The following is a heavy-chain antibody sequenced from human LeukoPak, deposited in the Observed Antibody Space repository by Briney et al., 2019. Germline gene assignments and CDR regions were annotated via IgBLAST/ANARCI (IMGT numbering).Heavy chain of an antibody. CDR1: GFTVSSNS. CDR2: IYSGTI. CDR3: ARGMNDILTGYYNDVYFDY. D-gene: IGHD3-9*01. V-gene: IGHV3-53*01. J-gene: IGHJ4*02. Sequence: GGSLRLSCTVSGFTVSSNSMSWVRQAPGKGLEWVSFIYSGTIHYSDSVKGRFTISRDNSKNTLYLQMNSLRAEDTAVYYCARGMNDILTGYYNDVYFDYWGQGTLVTVSS.